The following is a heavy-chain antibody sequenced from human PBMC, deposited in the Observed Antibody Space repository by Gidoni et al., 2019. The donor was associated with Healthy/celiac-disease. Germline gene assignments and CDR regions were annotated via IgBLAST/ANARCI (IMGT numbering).Heavy chain of an antibody. CDR1: GFPFSSYA. CDR3: AKDRPIVVPAAPVWDPKGYSSSWFDY. Sequence: EVQLLESGGGLVQPGGSLRLSCAASGFPFSSYAMSWVRQAPGKGLEWVSAISGSGGSPYSADAVKGRFTISRDNSKNTLYLQMNSLRAEDTAVYYCAKDRPIVVPAAPVWDPKGYSSSWFDYWGQGTLVTVSS. D-gene: IGHD6-13*01. V-gene: IGHV3-23*01. J-gene: IGHJ4*02. CDR2: ISGSGGSP.